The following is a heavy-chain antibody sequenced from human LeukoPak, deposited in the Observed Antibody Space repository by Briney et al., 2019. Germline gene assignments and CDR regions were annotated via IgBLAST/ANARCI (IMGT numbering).Heavy chain of an antibody. CDR1: GYTFTSYG. Sequence: ASVKVSCKASGYTFTSYGISWVRQAPGQGLEWMGWISAYNGNTNYAQKLQGSVTMTTDTSTSTAYMELRSLRSDDTAVYYCARAWGGGSYYYYYYMDVWGKGTTVTISS. CDR3: ARAWGGGSYYYYYYMDV. V-gene: IGHV1-18*01. D-gene: IGHD1-26*01. CDR2: ISAYNGNT. J-gene: IGHJ6*03.